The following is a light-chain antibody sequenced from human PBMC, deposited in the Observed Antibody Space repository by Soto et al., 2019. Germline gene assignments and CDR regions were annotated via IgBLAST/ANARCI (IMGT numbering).Light chain of an antibody. J-gene: IGKJ1*01. CDR1: KGINNY. V-gene: IGKV1-16*01. CDR3: QQYNSYPWT. Sequence: DIQMTQSPPSLSASVGDRVTITCRASKGINNYLAWFQQQPGTAPKPLIYATSTLHSGVQSRFTGRGSGTEFTLTITSLQPEDFVTYYCQQYNSYPWTFGQGTKVEVK. CDR2: ATS.